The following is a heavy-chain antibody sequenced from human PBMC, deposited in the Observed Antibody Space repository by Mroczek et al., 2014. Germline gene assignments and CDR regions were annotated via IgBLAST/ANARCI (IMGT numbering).Heavy chain of an antibody. V-gene: IGHV3-30-3*01. Sequence: QVQLQQWGGGVVQPGRSLRLSCAASGFTFSSYAMHWVRQAPGKGLEWVAVISYDGSNKYYADSAKGRFTISRDNSKNTLYLQMNSLRAEDTAVYYCASKSGSYYYYYYGMDVVGQGTTVTVSS. CDR3: ASKSGSYYYYYYGMDV. CDR1: GFTFSSYA. J-gene: IGHJ6*02. CDR2: ISYDGSNK. D-gene: IGHD1-26*01.